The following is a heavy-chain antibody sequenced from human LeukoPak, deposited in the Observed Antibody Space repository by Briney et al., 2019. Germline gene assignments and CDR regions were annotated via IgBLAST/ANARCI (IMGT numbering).Heavy chain of an antibody. CDR1: GFIFSNYG. CDR2: ISGSGSST. D-gene: IGHD3-22*01. J-gene: IGHJ3*02. Sequence: GGPLRLSCAASGFIFSNYGMNWVRQAPGKGLDWVSSISGSGSSTYYAESVKGRVTISRDNSQNTLYLQVNSLRAEDTAIYYCAKDLPYYYDSSGSGDAFDIWGRGTMVTVST. CDR3: AKDLPYYYDSSGSGDAFDI. V-gene: IGHV3-23*01.